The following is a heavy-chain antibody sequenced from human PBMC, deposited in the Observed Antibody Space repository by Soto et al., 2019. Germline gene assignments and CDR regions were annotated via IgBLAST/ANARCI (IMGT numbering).Heavy chain of an antibody. Sequence: QVQLVQSGAEVKKPGASVKLSCKASGYSFSSHYMHWVRQAPGQGLEWMGVINPSGTNKAYAQKFQGRVTMTTDTSTSTVYMELTSLRSEDTAIYYCARDQSWKEVVWWFDPWGQGTLVTVSS. D-gene: IGHD2-15*01. CDR1: GYSFSSHY. J-gene: IGHJ5*02. CDR2: INPSGTNK. CDR3: ARDQSWKEVVWWFDP. V-gene: IGHV1-46*03.